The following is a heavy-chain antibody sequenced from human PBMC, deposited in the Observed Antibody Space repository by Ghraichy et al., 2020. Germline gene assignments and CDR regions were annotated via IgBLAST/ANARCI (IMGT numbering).Heavy chain of an antibody. D-gene: IGHD2-2*01. V-gene: IGHV1-2*02. J-gene: IGHJ3*02. Sequence: ASVKVSCKASGYTFSDYYMHWVRQAPGQGLEWMGWINPHSGGTDYAQKFQGRVTMTRDTSISTAYMELSSLRSDDTAVYYCTTLGGILPPAPARWAFDIWGQGTTVTVSS. CDR1: GYTFSDYY. CDR2: INPHSGGT. CDR3: TTLGGILPPAPARWAFDI.